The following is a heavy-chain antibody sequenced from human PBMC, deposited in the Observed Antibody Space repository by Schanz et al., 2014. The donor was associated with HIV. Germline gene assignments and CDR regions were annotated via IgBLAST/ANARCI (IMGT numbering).Heavy chain of an antibody. J-gene: IGHJ4*02. V-gene: IGHV3-30*18. Sequence: VQLVESGGGLVKPGRSLRLSCAVSEFTFSNYGMHWVPQAPGKGLEWVAFISDDGNKQHFIDSVKGRFTISRDNYRNTLSLQMNSLRVEDTAVYYCAKDHRDTSSWDSWGQGTLVSVSS. CDR2: ISDDGNKQ. CDR1: EFTFSNYG. CDR3: AKDHRDTSSWDS. D-gene: IGHD6-13*01.